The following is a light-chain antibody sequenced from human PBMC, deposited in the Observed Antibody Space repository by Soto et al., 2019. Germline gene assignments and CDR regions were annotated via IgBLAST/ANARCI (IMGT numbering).Light chain of an antibody. Sequence: EIVLTQSPGTLSLSPGERATLSCRAGQSVSSNYLAWYQQKPDQAPRRLIYDASSRATGIPDRFSGSGSGTDFTLTISRLEPEDFAVYYCHQYGSSPWTFGQGTKVEV. CDR1: QSVSSNY. CDR3: HQYGSSPWT. V-gene: IGKV3-20*01. J-gene: IGKJ1*01. CDR2: DAS.